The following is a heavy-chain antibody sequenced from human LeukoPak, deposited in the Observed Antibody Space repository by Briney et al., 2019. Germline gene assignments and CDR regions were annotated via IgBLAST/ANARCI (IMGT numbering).Heavy chain of an antibody. J-gene: IGHJ3*02. CDR2: MYYSGGT. V-gene: IGHV4-39*07. CDR3: ARDDGSRDTFDI. Sequence: PSETLSLTCTVSGGSISSSSHYWGWIRQPPGKGLEWIGSMYYSGGTYRNPSLRSRLTISVDTSKNQFSLKLSSVTAADTAVYYCARDDGSRDTFDIWGQGTMVTVSS. CDR1: GGSISSSSHY. D-gene: IGHD6-19*01.